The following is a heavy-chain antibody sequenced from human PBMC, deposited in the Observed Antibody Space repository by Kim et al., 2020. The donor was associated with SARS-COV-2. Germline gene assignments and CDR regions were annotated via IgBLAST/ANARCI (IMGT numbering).Heavy chain of an antibody. Sequence: SETLSLTCTVSGGFISNFYWSWIRQPPGKGPEWIGYIYYIGTTNYNPSLKSRVTFSVDTSKNQFSLKLSSVTAADTAVYYCARSPWDSSGFWPRWYLDLWGRGTLVSVSS. CDR2: IYYIGTT. D-gene: IGHD3-22*01. CDR1: GGFISNFY. V-gene: IGHV4-59*08. CDR3: ARSPWDSSGFWPRWYLDL. J-gene: IGHJ2*01.